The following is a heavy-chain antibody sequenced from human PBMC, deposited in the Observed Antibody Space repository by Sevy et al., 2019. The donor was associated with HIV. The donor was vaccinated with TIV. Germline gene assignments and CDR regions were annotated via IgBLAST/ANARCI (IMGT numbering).Heavy chain of an antibody. J-gene: IGHJ3*02. D-gene: IGHD2-15*01. Sequence: SETLSLTCIVSGGSITDTPYYWGWIRQPPGKGLEWIGTIHYTGNTYSTLSLKSRLTISADTSNNQFSLKLSSVTAAETAVYYCASLKCSGGSCSPFDAFDIWGQGTKVTVSS. CDR2: IHYTGNT. CDR3: ASLKCSGGSCSPFDAFDI. CDR1: GGSITDTPYY. V-gene: IGHV4-39*01.